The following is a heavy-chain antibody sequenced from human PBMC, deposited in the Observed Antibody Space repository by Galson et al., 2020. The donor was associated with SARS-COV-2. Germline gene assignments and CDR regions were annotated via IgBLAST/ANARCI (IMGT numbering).Heavy chain of an antibody. CDR2: IIPIFGTA. V-gene: IGHV1-69*13. D-gene: IGHD2-15*01. CDR1: GGTFSSYA. CDR3: ARSHQPVEGYCSGGSCYYYGMDV. Sequence: SVKVSCKASGGTFSSYAISWVRQAPGQGLEWMGGIIPIFGTANYAQKFQGRVTITADESTSTAYMELSSLRSEDTAVYYCARSHQPVEGYCSGGSCYYYGMDVWGQGTTVTVSS. J-gene: IGHJ6*02.